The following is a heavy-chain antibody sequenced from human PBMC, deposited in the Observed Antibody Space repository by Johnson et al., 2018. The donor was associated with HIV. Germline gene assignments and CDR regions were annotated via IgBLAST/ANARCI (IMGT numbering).Heavy chain of an antibody. CDR2: INSDGSST. CDR1: GFTFSSYW. Sequence: VLLVESGGGLVQPGGSLRLSCAASGFTFSSYWMHWVRQAPGKGLVWVSRINSDGSSTSYADSVKGRFTISRDTAKNTLYLQINSLRAEDTAVYYCARRGYSSSGGAFDIWGQGTMVTVSS. V-gene: IGHV3-74*01. D-gene: IGHD6-6*01. J-gene: IGHJ3*02. CDR3: ARRGYSSSGGAFDI.